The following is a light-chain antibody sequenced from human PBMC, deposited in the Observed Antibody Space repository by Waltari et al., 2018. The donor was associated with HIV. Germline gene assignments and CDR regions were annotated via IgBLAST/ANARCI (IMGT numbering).Light chain of an antibody. J-gene: IGLJ2*01. CDR3: SSFAGNDFFV. CDR2: EVS. Sequence: QSALTQPPSASGSPGETVTLSCTGTSNDIGLYNYVSWFQQHPGKVPKLVMFEVSQRPSGVPARFSGSKSGYTASLTVSGLQPDDEADYFCSSFAGNDFFVFGGGTRLTVL. CDR1: SNDIGLYNY. V-gene: IGLV2-8*01.